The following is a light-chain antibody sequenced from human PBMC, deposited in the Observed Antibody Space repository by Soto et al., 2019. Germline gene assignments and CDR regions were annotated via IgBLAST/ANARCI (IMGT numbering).Light chain of an antibody. J-gene: IGKJ2*01. CDR1: QSVSTY. Sequence: EVVLTQSPATLSLSPWERATLSCRASQSVSTYLAWYQQKPGQAPRLLIYDASNRATGIPARFSGSGSGTDFTLTISSLKPEDFAVYYCQYRSNWPPYTFGQGTKVDIK. CDR2: DAS. CDR3: QYRSNWPPYT. V-gene: IGKV3-11*01.